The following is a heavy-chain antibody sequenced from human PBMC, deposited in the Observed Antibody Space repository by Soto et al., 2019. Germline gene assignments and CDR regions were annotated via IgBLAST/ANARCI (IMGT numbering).Heavy chain of an antibody. CDR3: AKDIGFQQHLFVFDL. J-gene: IGHJ4*02. V-gene: IGHV1-69*01. Sequence: QVQLVQSGAEVKKPGSSVKVSCTASGGTFSDYAFSWVRQAPGQGLEWMGGIIPMFSSSSFAQKFQGRLTITGDDSTSTAYMSLSSLGSADTAMYYCAKDIGFQQHLFVFDLWGPGTLVTVSS. D-gene: IGHD3-10*02. CDR1: GGTFSDYA. CDR2: IIPMFSSS.